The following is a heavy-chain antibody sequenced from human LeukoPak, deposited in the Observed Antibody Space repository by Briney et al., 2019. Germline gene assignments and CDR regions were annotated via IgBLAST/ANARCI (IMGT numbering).Heavy chain of an antibody. Sequence: WASVKVSCKASGYTFTSYDINWVRQAPGQGLEWMGWMNPNSGNTGYAQKFQGRVTMTRDTSISTAYMELSSLRSEDTAVYYCARAGYCSGGSCYRVYYFDYWGQGTLVTVSP. CDR2: MNPNSGNT. CDR1: GYTFTSYD. J-gene: IGHJ4*02. CDR3: ARAGYCSGGSCYRVYYFDY. V-gene: IGHV1-8*01. D-gene: IGHD2-15*01.